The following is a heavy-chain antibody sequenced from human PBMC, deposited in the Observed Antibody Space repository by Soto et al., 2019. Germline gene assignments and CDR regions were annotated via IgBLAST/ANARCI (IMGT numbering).Heavy chain of an antibody. V-gene: IGHV1-69*13. CDR1: GGTFSSYA. D-gene: IGHD3-22*01. J-gene: IGHJ5*02. Sequence: SAKVSCKASGGTFSSYAISWVRQAPGQGLEWMGGIIPIFGTANYAQKFQGRVTITADESTSTAYMELSSLRSEATAVYYCARGGSSGYYRGSFDPWGQGTLVTVSS. CDR2: IIPIFGTA. CDR3: ARGGSSGYYRGSFDP.